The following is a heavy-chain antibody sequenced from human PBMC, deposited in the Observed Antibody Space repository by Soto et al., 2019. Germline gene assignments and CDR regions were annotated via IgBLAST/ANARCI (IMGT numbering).Heavy chain of an antibody. CDR2: IYYSGST. CDR1: GGSISSSSYY. J-gene: IGHJ3*02. V-gene: IGHV4-39*01. Sequence: SETLSLTCTVSGGSISSSSYYWGWIRQPPVKGLEWIGSIYYSGSTYYNPSLKSRVTISVDTSKNQFSLKLSSVTAADTAVYYCARDGIFGVALDGDAFDIWGQGTMVTVSS. D-gene: IGHD3-3*01. CDR3: ARDGIFGVALDGDAFDI.